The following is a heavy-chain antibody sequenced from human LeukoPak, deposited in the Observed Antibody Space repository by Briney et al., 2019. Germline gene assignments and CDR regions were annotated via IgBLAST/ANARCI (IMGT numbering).Heavy chain of an antibody. V-gene: IGHV3-11*04. CDR1: GFTFSDYY. Sequence: GGSLRLSCAASGFTFSDYYMSWIRQAPGKGLEWVSYISSRGSTIYYADSVKGRFTISRDNAKNSLYLQMNSLRADDTDVSYCARDHRAEDSDVTIFGVASAWFDPWGQGTLVTVSS. D-gene: IGHD3-3*01. CDR3: ARDHRAEDSDVTIFGVASAWFDP. J-gene: IGHJ5*02. CDR2: ISSRGSTI.